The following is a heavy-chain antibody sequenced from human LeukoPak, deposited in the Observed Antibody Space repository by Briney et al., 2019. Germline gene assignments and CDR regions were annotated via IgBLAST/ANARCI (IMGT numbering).Heavy chain of an antibody. V-gene: IGHV4-61*02. J-gene: IGHJ4*02. Sequence: SETLSLTCTVSGGSISSGSYYWSWIRQPAGKGLECLGRIYTSGSTNYNPSLKSRVTISVDTSKNQFSLKLSSVTAADTAVYYCARVSGGRSQGRFDYWGQGTLVTVSS. CDR3: ARVSGGRSQGRFDY. D-gene: IGHD1-26*01. CDR1: GGSISSGSYY. CDR2: IYTSGST.